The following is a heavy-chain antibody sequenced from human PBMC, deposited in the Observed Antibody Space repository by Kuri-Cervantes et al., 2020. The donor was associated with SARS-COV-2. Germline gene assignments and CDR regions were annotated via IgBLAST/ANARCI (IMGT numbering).Heavy chain of an antibody. D-gene: IGHD3-22*01. V-gene: IGHV1-18*01. CDR3: ARDAFDSSGYQLVDY. CDR2: SSAYNGNT. J-gene: IGHJ4*02. CDR1: GGIFSSFA. Sequence: ASVKVSCKASGGIFSSFAITWVRQAPGQGLEWMGWSSAYNGNTDYAQKLQGRVTMTTDTSTSTAYMELRSLRSDDTAVYYCARDAFDSSGYQLVDYWGQGTLVTVSS.